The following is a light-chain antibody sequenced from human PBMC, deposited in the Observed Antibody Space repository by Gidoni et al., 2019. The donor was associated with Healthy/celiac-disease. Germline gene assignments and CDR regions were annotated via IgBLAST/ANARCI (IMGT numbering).Light chain of an antibody. CDR1: QSVSSY. V-gene: IGKV3-11*01. CDR3: QQRSNWPWT. CDR2: DAS. Sequence: EIVLTQSPATLSLSPGERATLSCRASQSVSSYLAWYQQKPGQAPRLLIYDASNRATGIPARFSGSGSGTDFTLTISSLEPEDFAVYSCQQRSNWPWTFGQXTKVEIK. J-gene: IGKJ1*01.